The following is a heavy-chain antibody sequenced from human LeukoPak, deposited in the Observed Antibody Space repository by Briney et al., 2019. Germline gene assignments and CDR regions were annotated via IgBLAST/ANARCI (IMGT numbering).Heavy chain of an antibody. D-gene: IGHD2-2*01. CDR3: ARDAYDYASES. Sequence: QSGGSLRPSCEPSGFSFSSIWMPWVGQPPGKGLEWVANLNQDGSDKKYVDSVKGRFTISRDNAKNSLYLQMNSLRVEDTALYYCARDAYDYASESWGQGTLVTVSS. CDR1: GFSFSSIW. V-gene: IGHV3-7*01. CDR2: LNQDGSDK. J-gene: IGHJ5*02.